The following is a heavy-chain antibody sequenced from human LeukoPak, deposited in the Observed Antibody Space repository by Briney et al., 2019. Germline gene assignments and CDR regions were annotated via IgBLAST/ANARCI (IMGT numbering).Heavy chain of an antibody. CDR3: AREPLWFGEGYFDF. Sequence: ASVKVSCKASGYTFTSYGISWVRQAPGQGLEWMGWISAYNGNTNYAQKLQGRVTMTTDTSTSTAYMELRSLRSDDTAVYYCAREPLWFGEGYFDFWGQGTLVTVSS. CDR1: GYTFTSYG. D-gene: IGHD3-10*01. CDR2: ISAYNGNT. V-gene: IGHV1-18*01. J-gene: IGHJ4*02.